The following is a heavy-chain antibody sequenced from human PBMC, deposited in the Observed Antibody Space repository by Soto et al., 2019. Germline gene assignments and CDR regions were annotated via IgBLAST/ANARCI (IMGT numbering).Heavy chain of an antibody. CDR3: ARAAVAPTVIYYYMDV. J-gene: IGHJ6*03. V-gene: IGHV1-69*02. CDR1: GGTFSSYT. CDR2: IIPILGIA. Sequence: QVQLVQSGAEVKKPGSSVKVSCKASGGTFSSYTISWVRQAPGQGLEWLGRIIPILGIANYAQTFQGRVKITADKSTSTDYMELSSLRSEDTGVEYCARAAVAPTVIYYYMDVWGKGTTVTVSS. D-gene: IGHD4-17*01.